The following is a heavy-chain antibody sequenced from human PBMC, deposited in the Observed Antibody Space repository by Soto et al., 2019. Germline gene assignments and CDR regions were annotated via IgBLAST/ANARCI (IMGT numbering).Heavy chain of an antibody. Sequence: GGSLRLSCAASGFTFSSYAMGWVRQGPGKGLEWVAVVSIGGSTHYADSVRGRFTISRDNSKNTLSLQMNGLTAEDTAVYFCAKRRGAGGHFDYWGQGALVTVSS. D-gene: IGHD2-15*01. CDR1: GFTFSSYA. J-gene: IGHJ4*02. CDR2: VSIGGST. V-gene: IGHV3-23*01. CDR3: AKRRGAGGHFDY.